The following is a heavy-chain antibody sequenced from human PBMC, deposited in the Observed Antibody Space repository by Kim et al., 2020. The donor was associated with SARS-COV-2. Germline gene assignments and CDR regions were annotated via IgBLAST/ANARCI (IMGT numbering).Heavy chain of an antibody. V-gene: IGHV3-53*01. CDR2: T. CDR3: ARGGYWSPFDF. J-gene: IGHJ4*02. D-gene: IGHD2-8*02. Sequence: TDYADSVKGRFTVSRDNSKNTLFLQMNSLRAEDTAFYYCARGGYWSPFDFWGQGTLVTVSS.